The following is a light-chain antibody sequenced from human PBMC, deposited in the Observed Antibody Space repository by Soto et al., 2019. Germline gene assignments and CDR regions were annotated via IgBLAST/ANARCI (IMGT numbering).Light chain of an antibody. CDR2: EVS. CDR3: FSFTTTSTHV. J-gene: IGLJ1*01. Sequence: QSALTQPASVSGSPGQSITISCTGTSSDIGGHNYVSWYQQHPGKAPKLMIYEVSNRPSGVSDRFSGSKSGNTASLTISGLQADDEADYFCFSFTTTSTHVFGTVTKVTV. CDR1: SSDIGGHNY. V-gene: IGLV2-14*01.